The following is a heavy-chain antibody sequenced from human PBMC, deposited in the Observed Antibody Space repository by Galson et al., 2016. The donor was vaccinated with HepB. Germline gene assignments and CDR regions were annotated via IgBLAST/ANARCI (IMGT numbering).Heavy chain of an antibody. D-gene: IGHD6-13*01. Sequence: SVKVSCKASGYTFTTNYIHWVRQAPGRGLEWMGMINPRDGTTTYAQTLQGRVTMTRDTSTRGVDMDLSSLRSEGTAVYYCARIFIGTGGRGFDHWGQGALVTVSS. CDR2: INPRDGTT. CDR1: GYTFTTNY. CDR3: ARIFIGTGGRGFDH. V-gene: IGHV1-46*04. J-gene: IGHJ4*02.